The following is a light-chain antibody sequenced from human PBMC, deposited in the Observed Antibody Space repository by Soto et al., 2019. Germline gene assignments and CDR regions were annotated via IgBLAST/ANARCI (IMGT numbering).Light chain of an antibody. V-gene: IGLV2-14*01. J-gene: IGLJ2*01. CDR1: SSDVGVYNF. CDR3: SSFTISSAHVV. Sequence: QSALTQPASVSGSPGQSITISCTGTSSDVGVYNFVSWYQQHPGKAPKLIIYNVSDRPSGVSNRFSVSKSGNTASLIISGLQAEDEADYYCSSFTISSAHVVFGGGTKLTVL. CDR2: NVS.